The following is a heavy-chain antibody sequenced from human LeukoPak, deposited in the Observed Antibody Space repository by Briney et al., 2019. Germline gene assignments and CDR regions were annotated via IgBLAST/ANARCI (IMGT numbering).Heavy chain of an antibody. Sequence: GGSLRLSCAASGFTFSNFGMHWVRQAPGKGLEWVAAVLYDGSKKFYSDSVKGRFSIYRDNSNYTLFVQMHSLRPDDTAVYYCASFDGSSQAFHLWGQGTMVTVSS. CDR1: GFTFSNFG. CDR2: VLYDGSKK. J-gene: IGHJ3*01. CDR3: ASFDGSSQAFHL. V-gene: IGHV3-30*03. D-gene: IGHD6-13*01.